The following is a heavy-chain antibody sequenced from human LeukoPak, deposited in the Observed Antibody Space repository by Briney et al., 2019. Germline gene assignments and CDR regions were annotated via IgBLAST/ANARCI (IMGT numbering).Heavy chain of an antibody. V-gene: IGHV1-2*02. CDR3: AKVKVVVGATTTRDYFYGMDV. Sequence: ASLKVSCKASGYTFTGYFMHWVGQAPGQGLEWMGWINPNSGGTNYAQKFHARVTMTRDTSISTAYMELSRLRSDDTAVYYCAKVKVVVGATTTRDYFYGMDVWGQGTTVTVSS. CDR2: INPNSGGT. D-gene: IGHD2-15*01. CDR1: GYTFTGYF. J-gene: IGHJ6*02.